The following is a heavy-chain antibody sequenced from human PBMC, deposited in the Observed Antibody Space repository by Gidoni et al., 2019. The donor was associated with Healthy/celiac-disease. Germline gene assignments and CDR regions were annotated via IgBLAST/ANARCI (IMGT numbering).Heavy chain of an antibody. Sequence: QVQLQQWGAGLLKPSETLSLTYAVYGGSFSGYYWSWIRQPPGKGLEWIGEINHSGSTNYNPSLKSRVTISVDPSKTQFSLKLSSVTAADTAVYYCARGVGYSSDYWGQGTLVTVSS. CDR2: INHSGST. CDR3: ARGVGYSSDY. J-gene: IGHJ4*02. CDR1: GGSFSGYY. V-gene: IGHV4-34*01. D-gene: IGHD6-13*01.